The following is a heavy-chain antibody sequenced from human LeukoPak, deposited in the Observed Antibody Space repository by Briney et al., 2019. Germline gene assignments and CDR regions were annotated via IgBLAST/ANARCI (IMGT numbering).Heavy chain of an antibody. D-gene: IGHD3-22*01. V-gene: IGHV3-33*06. J-gene: IGHJ4*02. CDR1: GFTFSSYG. CDR3: AKVASSYYYDSSGYYFDY. Sequence: GGSLRLSCAASGFTFSSYGMHWVRQAPGKGLEWVAVIWYDGSNRYYADSVKGRFTISRDNSKNTLYLQMNSLRAEDTAVYYCAKVASSYYYDSSGYYFDYWGQGTLVTVSS. CDR2: IWYDGSNR.